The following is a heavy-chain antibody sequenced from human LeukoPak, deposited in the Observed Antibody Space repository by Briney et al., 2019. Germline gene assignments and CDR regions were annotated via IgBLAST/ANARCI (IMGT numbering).Heavy chain of an antibody. CDR3: ARGNYDFWSGYLVRFDY. J-gene: IGHJ4*02. D-gene: IGHD3-3*01. Sequence: SETLSLTCTVSGYSISSGYYWGWIRPPPGKGLEWIGSIYHTGRTYYNPSLKSRVTISVDTSKNQFSLKLSSVTAADTAVYYCARGNYDFWSGYLVRFDYWGQGTLVTVSS. V-gene: IGHV4-38-2*02. CDR1: GYSISSGYY. CDR2: IYHTGRT.